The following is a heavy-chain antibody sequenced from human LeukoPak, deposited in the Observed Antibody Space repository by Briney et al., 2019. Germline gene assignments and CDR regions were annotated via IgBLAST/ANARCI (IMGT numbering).Heavy chain of an antibody. CDR3: ARLMITFGGVIAGYYFDY. CDR2: ISSSSSYI. CDR1: GFTFSSYS. V-gene: IGHV3-21*01. D-gene: IGHD3-16*02. Sequence: GGSLRLSCAASGFTFSSYSMNWGRQTPGERLEWVSSISSSSSYIYYADSVKGRFTISRDNAKNSLYLQMNSLRAEDTAVYYCARLMITFGGVIAGYYFDYWGQGTLVTVSS. J-gene: IGHJ4*02.